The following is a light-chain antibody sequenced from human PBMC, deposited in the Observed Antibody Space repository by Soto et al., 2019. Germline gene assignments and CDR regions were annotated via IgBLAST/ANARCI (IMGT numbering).Light chain of an antibody. Sequence: QSALTQPASVSGSPGQSITISCTGTSSDVGSYNLVSWYQQHPGKAPKLMIYEVSKRPSGVSNRFSGSKSGNTAPLTISGLQAEDEADYYCCSYAGRVFGTGTKVTVL. J-gene: IGLJ1*01. CDR2: EVS. CDR1: SSDVGSYNL. V-gene: IGLV2-23*02. CDR3: CSYAGRV.